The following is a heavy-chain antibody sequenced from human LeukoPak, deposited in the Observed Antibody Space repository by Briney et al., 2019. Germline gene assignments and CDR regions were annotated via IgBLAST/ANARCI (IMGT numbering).Heavy chain of an antibody. D-gene: IGHD1-26*01. CDR1: GFAFSRYG. CDR2: IRSKAYGGTT. Sequence: GGSLRLSCAASGFAFSRYGMHWVRQAPGKGLEWVGFIRSKAYGGTTEYAASVKGRFTISRDDSKSIAYLQMNSLKTEDTAVYYCTIVGATDFDYWGQGTLVTVSS. J-gene: IGHJ4*02. V-gene: IGHV3-49*04. CDR3: TIVGATDFDY.